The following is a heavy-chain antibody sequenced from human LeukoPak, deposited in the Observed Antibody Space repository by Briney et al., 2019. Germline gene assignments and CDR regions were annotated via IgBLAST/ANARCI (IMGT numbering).Heavy chain of an antibody. V-gene: IGHV3-7*05. CDR3: ARDRGYSTFDI. D-gene: IGHD5-18*01. CDR2: MDQDGTEK. Sequence: GGSLRLSCADSGITFSGNWMSWVRQAPGKGLELVANMDQDGTEKNYVDSVKGQFTISRDNAKNLLYVQMNSLRAEDTAVYYCARDRGYSTFDIWGQGTMVTVSS. J-gene: IGHJ3*02. CDR1: GITFSGNW.